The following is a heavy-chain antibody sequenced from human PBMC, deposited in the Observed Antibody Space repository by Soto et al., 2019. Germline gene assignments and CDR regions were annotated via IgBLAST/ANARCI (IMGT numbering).Heavy chain of an antibody. CDR2: INHSGST. D-gene: IGHD3-10*01. Sequence: QVQLQQWGAGLLKPSETLSLTCAVYGGSFSGYYWSWIRQPPGKGLEWIGEINHSGSTNYNPSLKSRVTISVDTSKNQFSLKLSSVTAADTAVYYCARGRSRYYGSGSYYPDAFDIWGQGTMVTVSS. J-gene: IGHJ3*02. CDR1: GGSFSGYY. V-gene: IGHV4-34*01. CDR3: ARGRSRYYGSGSYYPDAFDI.